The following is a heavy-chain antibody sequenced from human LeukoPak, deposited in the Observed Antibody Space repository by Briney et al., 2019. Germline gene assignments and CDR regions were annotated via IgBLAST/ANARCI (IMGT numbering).Heavy chain of an antibody. V-gene: IGHV5-51*03. J-gene: IGHJ4*02. CDR1: GYSFTSYW. D-gene: IGHD3-3*01. Sequence: PGESLKISCKGSGYSFTSYWIGWVRQMPGKGLEWMGIIYPGDSNTRYSPSFQGQVTISADKSISTAYLQWSSLKASDTAMYYCARTHPYDFWSGYYTNWGQGTLVTVSS. CDR2: IYPGDSNT. CDR3: ARTHPYDFWSGYYTN.